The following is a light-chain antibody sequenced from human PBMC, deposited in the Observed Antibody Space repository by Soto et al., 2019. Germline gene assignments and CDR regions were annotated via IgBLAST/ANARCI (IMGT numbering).Light chain of an antibody. V-gene: IGKV1-5*03. J-gene: IGKJ1*01. CDR1: QTISSW. CDR3: QQSYSTPGT. CDR2: KAS. Sequence: DIQMTQSPSTLSGSVGDRVTITCRASQTISSWLAWYQQKPGKAPKLLIYKASTLKSGVPSRFSGSGSGTEFTLTISSLRPEDFATYYCQQSYSTPGTFGQGTKVDIK.